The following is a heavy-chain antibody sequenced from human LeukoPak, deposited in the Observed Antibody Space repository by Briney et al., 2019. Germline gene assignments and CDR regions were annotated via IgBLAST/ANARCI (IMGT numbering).Heavy chain of an antibody. V-gene: IGHV3-23*01. CDR1: GFTFTYAW. CDR2: ISATGDRT. Sequence: GGSLRLSCAASGFTFTYAWMSWVRQAPGKGLEWVSGISATGDRTYYADSVKGRFTISRDNSKNTLYLQMSSLRAEDTAVYYCARDLPKITIFGALQHWGQGTLVTVSS. D-gene: IGHD3-3*01. J-gene: IGHJ1*01. CDR3: ARDLPKITIFGALQH.